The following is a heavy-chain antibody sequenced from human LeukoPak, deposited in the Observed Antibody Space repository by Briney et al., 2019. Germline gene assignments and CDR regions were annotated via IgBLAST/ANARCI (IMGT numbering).Heavy chain of an antibody. CDR1: GYTFSSYA. CDR3: ARGLGSCSGGSCYFDY. J-gene: IGHJ4*02. Sequence: GASVKVSCKASGYTFSSYATNWVRQAPGQGLEWMGWINTNTGNPTYAQGFTGRFLFSLDTSVSTAYLQISSLRSDDTAVYYCARGLGSCSGGSCYFDYWGQGTLVTVSS. V-gene: IGHV7-4-1*02. CDR2: INTNTGNP. D-gene: IGHD2-15*01.